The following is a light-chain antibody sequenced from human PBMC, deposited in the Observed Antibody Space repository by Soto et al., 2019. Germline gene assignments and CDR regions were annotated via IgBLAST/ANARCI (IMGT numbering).Light chain of an antibody. Sequence: STLSASVGDRVPITCRASQSISSWLAWYQQKPGKAPKLLIYKASSLESGVPSRFSGSGSGTEFTLTISSLQPEDFATYYCQQLNSYPLTFGGGTRLEIK. V-gene: IGKV1-5*03. J-gene: IGKJ5*01. CDR2: KAS. CDR3: QQLNSYPLT. CDR1: QSISSW.